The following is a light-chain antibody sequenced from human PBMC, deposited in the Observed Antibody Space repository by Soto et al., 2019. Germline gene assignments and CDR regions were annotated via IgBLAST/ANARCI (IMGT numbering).Light chain of an antibody. J-gene: IGLJ3*02. CDR1: NIGSKS. Sequence: SYELTQPPSVSVAPGKTARITCEGNNIGSKSVHWYQQKPGQAPVVVIYYDRDRPSEIPERISGSNSGDAPTLTISGVEAGDQADYHCQVWDTSSDHVVFGGGTKLTVL. CDR3: QVWDTSSDHVV. V-gene: IGLV3-21*04. CDR2: YDR.